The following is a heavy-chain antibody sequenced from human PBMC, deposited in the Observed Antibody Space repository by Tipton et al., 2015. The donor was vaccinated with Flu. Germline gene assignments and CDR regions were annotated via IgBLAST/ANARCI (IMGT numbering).Heavy chain of an antibody. CDR2: IYSSGST. CDR1: GDSISSYY. CDR3: ARGRGIIGDAFDI. J-gene: IGHJ3*02. V-gene: IGHV4-4*07. Sequence: TLSLTCTVSGDSISSYYWSWIRQPAGKGLEWIGRIYSSGSTNYNPSLKSRVTMSVDTSKNQFSLKLNSVAAADTAVYYCARGRGIIGDAFDIWGQGTMVTVSS. D-gene: IGHD1-14*01.